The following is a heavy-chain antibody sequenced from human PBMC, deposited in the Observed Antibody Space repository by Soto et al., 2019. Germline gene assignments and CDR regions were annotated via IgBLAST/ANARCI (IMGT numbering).Heavy chain of an antibody. CDR3: AREMKQLVQEGFLQH. CDR2: ISTGSSYI. J-gene: IGHJ1*01. V-gene: IGHV3-21*01. Sequence: GGSLRLSCAASGFTFSSYTMHWVRQAPGKGLEWVSSISTGSSYIYYADSLKGRFTISRDNAGNSLYLQMNSLRAEDTAVYYCAREMKQLVQEGFLQHWGQGTLVTVSS. D-gene: IGHD6-13*01. CDR1: GFTFSSYT.